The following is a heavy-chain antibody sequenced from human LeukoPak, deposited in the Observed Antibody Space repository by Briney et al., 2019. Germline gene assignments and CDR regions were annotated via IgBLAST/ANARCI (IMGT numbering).Heavy chain of an antibody. V-gene: IGHV3-21*01. Sequence: GGSLRLSCAASGFTFSSYSMNWVRQAPGKGLEWVSSISSSSSYIYYADSVEGRFTISRDNAKNSLYLQMNSLRAEDTAVYYCARGRRDDAFDIWGQGTMVTVSS. CDR1: GFTFSSYS. J-gene: IGHJ3*02. CDR2: ISSSSSYI. CDR3: ARGRRDDAFDI.